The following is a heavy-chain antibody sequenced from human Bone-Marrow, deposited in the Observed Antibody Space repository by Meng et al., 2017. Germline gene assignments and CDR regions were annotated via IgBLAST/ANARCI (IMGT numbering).Heavy chain of an antibody. CDR1: GGTFSSYS. Sequence: SVKVSCKASGGTFSSYSISWVRQAPGQGLEWMGGIIPIFGTANYAQKFQGRVTITTDESTSTAYMELSSLKSEDTAVYYCAKPDNSAPGTWFDPWGQGTLVTVSS. CDR3: AKPDNSAPGTWFDP. CDR2: IIPIFGTA. J-gene: IGHJ5*02. D-gene: IGHD6-13*01. V-gene: IGHV1-69*05.